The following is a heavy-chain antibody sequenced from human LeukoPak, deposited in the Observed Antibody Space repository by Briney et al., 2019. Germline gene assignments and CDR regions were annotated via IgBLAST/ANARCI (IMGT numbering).Heavy chain of an antibody. CDR2: IYYSGST. J-gene: IGHJ4*02. D-gene: IGHD2-8*01. V-gene: IGHV4-59*01. Sequence: SETLSLTCTVSGGSISSYYWSWIRQPPGKGLEWIGYIYYSGSTNYSPSLQSRVTISVDTSRNQFSLRLISVTAADTAMYYCARSGTKTNGFDYWGQGTLVTVSS. CDR3: ARSGTKTNGFDY. CDR1: GGSISSYY.